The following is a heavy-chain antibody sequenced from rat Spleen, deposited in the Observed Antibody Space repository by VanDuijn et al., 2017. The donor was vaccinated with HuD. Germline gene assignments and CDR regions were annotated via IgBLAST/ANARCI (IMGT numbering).Heavy chain of an antibody. CDR3: ARRHYGYTDYFDY. J-gene: IGHJ2*01. CDR1: GFIFSNYY. CDR2: ISYDGDTT. Sequence: EVQLVESGGGLVQPGRSMSLSCAASGFIFSNYYMVWVRQAPTKGLEWVAYISYDGDTTYYRDSVKGRFTISRDDAKSTLSLQMDSLRSEDTATYYCARRHYGYTDYFDYWGQGVMVTVSS. V-gene: IGHV5-25*01. D-gene: IGHD1-9*01.